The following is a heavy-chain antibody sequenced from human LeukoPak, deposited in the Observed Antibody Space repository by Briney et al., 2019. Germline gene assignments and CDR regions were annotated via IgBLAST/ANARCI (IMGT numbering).Heavy chain of an antibody. CDR1: GASVSSGSFY. Sequence: SETLSLTCSVSGASVSSGSFYWGWLRQSPGKGLEWIATIYYTGSTYYDPSLKSRVSISIDTSNNQFSLNVKSVSAPDTAVYYCARHSGSGSLSRPFDPWGQGTLVTVTS. CDR2: IYYTGST. D-gene: IGHD3-10*01. V-gene: IGHV4-39*01. CDR3: ARHSGSGSLSRPFDP. J-gene: IGHJ5*02.